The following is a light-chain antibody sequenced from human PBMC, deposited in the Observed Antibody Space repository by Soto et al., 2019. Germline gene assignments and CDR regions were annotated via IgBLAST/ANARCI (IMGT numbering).Light chain of an antibody. V-gene: IGKV3-20*01. Sequence: EIVLTQSPGILSLSPGERATLSFRAIQSVSNDFLAWYQQKPGQAPRLLIYGASTRATGIPARFSGGGSGTDFTLTIRRLEPEDFAVYYCQQYGSSYPWTFGQGTKVDI. CDR3: QQYGSSYPWT. CDR2: GAS. J-gene: IGKJ1*01. CDR1: QSVSNDF.